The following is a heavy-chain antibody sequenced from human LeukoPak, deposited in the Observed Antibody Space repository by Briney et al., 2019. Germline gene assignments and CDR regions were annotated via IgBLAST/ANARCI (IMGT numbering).Heavy chain of an antibody. D-gene: IGHD6-13*01. CDR1: GGSFSGYY. CDR2: INHSGST. CDR3: ARGGYSDY. Sequence: PSETLSLTCAVYGGSFSGYYWSWIRQPPGKGLEWIGEINHSGSTNYNPSLKSRVTISVDTSKNQFSLKLSSVTAADTAVYYCARGGYSDYWGQATLVTVSS. V-gene: IGHV4-34*01. J-gene: IGHJ4*02.